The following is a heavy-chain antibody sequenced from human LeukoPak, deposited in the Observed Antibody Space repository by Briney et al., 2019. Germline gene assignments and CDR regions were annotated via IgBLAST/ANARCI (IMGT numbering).Heavy chain of an antibody. D-gene: IGHD6-13*01. CDR2: ISNDLTTI. CDR3: ATTLNIATPGHL. CDR1: RFTFSDYR. V-gene: IGHV3-48*04. Sequence: GGSLRLSCVASRFTFSDYRMTWVRQAPGKGLEWIAYISNDLTTIHYAASVKGRFTISRDNAKNSVYLHMSSLRAEDTGVYYCATTLNIATPGHLWGQGALVTVSS. J-gene: IGHJ4*02.